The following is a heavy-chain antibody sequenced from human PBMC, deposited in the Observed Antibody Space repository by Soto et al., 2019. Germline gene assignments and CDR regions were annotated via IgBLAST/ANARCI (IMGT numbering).Heavy chain of an antibody. V-gene: IGHV1-3*01. CDR1: AYTWTSYA. CDR2: INAGNGNT. Sequence: SVKVCCKASAYTWTSYAMHWVRQAPGQRLEWMGWINAGNGNTKYSQRFQGRVTITREKSARTAYMELSSLRSEETAVYYCARDLGTHWGQGTLVTVSS. CDR3: ARDLGTH. D-gene: IGHD1-7*01. J-gene: IGHJ4*02.